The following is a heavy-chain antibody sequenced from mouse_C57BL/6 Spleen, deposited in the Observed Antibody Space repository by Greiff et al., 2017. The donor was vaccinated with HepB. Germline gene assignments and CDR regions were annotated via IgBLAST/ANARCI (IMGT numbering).Heavy chain of an antibody. J-gene: IGHJ2*01. CDR2: IYPGDGDT. CDR3: AIDSSGYLDY. V-gene: IGHV1-82*01. D-gene: IGHD3-2*02. CDR1: GYAFSSSW. Sequence: QVNVKQSGPELVKPGASVKISCKASGYAFSSSWMNWVKQRPGKGLEWIGRIYPGDGDTNYNGKFKGKATLTADKSSSTAYMQLSSLTSEDSAVYFCAIDSSGYLDYWGQGTTLTVSS.